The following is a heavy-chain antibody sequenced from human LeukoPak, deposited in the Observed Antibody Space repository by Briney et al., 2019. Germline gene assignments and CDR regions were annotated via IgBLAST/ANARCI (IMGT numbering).Heavy chain of an antibody. V-gene: IGHV1-69*02. CDR1: GGTFSSYT. J-gene: IGHJ4*02. D-gene: IGHD6-6*01. CDR3: ATSSPSDY. CDR2: IIPILGIA. Sequence: SVKVSCKASGGTFSSYTISWVRQAPGQGLEWMGRIIPILGIANYAQKFQGRVTITADKSTSTAYMELSSLGSEDTAVYCCATSSPSDYWGQGTLVTVSS.